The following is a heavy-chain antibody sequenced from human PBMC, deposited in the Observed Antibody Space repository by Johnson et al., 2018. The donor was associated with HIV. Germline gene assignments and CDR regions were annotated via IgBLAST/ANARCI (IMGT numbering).Heavy chain of an antibody. Sequence: VQLVESGGGVVQPGRSLRLSCAASGFTFSAYGIHWVRQAPGKGLEWAAHISHVGNHTYYAASVKGRFTISRDNAKKLLYLQMDSLRAEDTAVYYCARDSPLGRGLDIWGRGTVVTVSS. CDR3: ARDSPLGRGLDI. J-gene: IGHJ3*02. CDR2: ISHVGNHT. CDR1: GFTFSAYG. D-gene: IGHD7-27*01. V-gene: IGHV3-7*01.